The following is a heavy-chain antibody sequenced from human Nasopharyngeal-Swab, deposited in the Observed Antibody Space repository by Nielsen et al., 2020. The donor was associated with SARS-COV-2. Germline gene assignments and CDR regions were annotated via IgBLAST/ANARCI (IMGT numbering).Heavy chain of an antibody. V-gene: IGHV3-30-3*02. CDR1: GFTFSSYA. J-gene: IGHJ5*02. Sequence: GESLKISCAASGFTFSSYAMHWVRQAPGKGLEWVAVISYGGSTTYYADSVKDRFTISRDNSKNTLYLQMNSLRAEDTAVYYCAKDLFCRYCSSTSCRGWFDPWGQGTLVTVSS. CDR2: ISYGGSTT. CDR3: AKDLFCRYCSSTSCRGWFDP. D-gene: IGHD2-2*01.